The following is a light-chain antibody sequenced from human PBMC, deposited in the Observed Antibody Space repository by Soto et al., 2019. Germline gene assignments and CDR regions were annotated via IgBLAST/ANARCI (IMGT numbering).Light chain of an antibody. J-gene: IGKJ1*01. CDR2: GAS. CDR1: QSVSSSY. V-gene: IGKV3-20*01. Sequence: EIVLTQSPGTLSLSPGERATLSCRARQSVSSSYLAWYQQKPGQAPRILIYGASSRATGIPDRFSGSGSGTDFTLTISRLEPEDFAVYYCQQYGSSSWTVGQGTKVEIQ. CDR3: QQYGSSSWT.